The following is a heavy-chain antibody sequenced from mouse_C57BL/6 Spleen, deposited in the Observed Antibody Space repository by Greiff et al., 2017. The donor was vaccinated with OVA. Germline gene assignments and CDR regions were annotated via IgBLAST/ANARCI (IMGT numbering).Heavy chain of an antibody. CDR2: SSSGSSTI. D-gene: IGHD1-1*01. CDR1: GFTFSDYG. CDR3: ERYWDDGSRKGYEMGY. Sequence: EVQLVESGGGLVKPGGSLKLSCAASGFTFSDYGMHWVRQAPEKGMEWVAYSSSGSSTIYYADTVQCRFTISREHAKNTLFLQRTSLRSEDTAMYYCERYWDDGSRKGYEMGYGDEGTSVTVSS. V-gene: IGHV5-17*01. J-gene: IGHJ4*01.